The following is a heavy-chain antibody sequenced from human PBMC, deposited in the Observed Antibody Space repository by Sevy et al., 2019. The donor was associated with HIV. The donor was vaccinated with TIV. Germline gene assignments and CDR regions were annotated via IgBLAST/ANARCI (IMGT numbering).Heavy chain of an antibody. V-gene: IGHV1-18*01. J-gene: IGHJ6*02. D-gene: IGHD3-10*01. CDR2: ISAYNGNT. Sequence: ASVKVSCKASGYTFTSYGISWVRQAPGQGLEWMGWISAYNGNTNYEQKLQGRVTMTTDTSTSTAYMELRSLRSDDTAVYYCARVNYYGSGSYYKRSYYYYGMDVWGQGTTVTVSS. CDR1: GYTFTSYG. CDR3: ARVNYYGSGSYYKRSYYYYGMDV.